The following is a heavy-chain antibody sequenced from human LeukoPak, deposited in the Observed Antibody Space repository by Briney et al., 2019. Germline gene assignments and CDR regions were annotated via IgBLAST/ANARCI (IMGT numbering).Heavy chain of an antibody. CDR3: ATSPSIAAAGTPRDY. CDR1: GYTLTELS. Sequence: ASVKVSCKVSGYTLTELSMHWVRQAPGKGLEWMGGFDLEDGETIYAQKFQGRVTMTEDTSTDTAYMELSSLRSEDTAVYYCATSPSIAAAGTPRDYWGQGTLVTVSS. V-gene: IGHV1-24*01. D-gene: IGHD6-13*01. J-gene: IGHJ4*02. CDR2: FDLEDGET.